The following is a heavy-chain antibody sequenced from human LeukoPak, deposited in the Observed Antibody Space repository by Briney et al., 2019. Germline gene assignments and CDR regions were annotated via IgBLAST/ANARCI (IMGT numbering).Heavy chain of an antibody. Sequence: GGSLRLSCAASGFTFSSYGMHWVRQAPGKGLEWVAVIWYDGSNKYYADSVKGRFTISRDNSKNTLYLQMNSLRAEDTAVYYCARRAPTRYSSGWYPDYWGQGTLVTVSS. V-gene: IGHV3-33*01. D-gene: IGHD6-19*01. CDR2: IWYDGSNK. J-gene: IGHJ4*02. CDR3: ARRAPTRYSSGWYPDY. CDR1: GFTFSSYG.